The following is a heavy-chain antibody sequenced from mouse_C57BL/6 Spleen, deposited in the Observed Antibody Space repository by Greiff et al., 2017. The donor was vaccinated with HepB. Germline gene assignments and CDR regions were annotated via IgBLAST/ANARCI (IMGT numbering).Heavy chain of an antibody. V-gene: IGHV3-6*01. CDR2: ISYDGSN. J-gene: IGHJ4*01. CDR1: GYSITSGYY. D-gene: IGHD2-4*01. CDR3: ARYDYDDGGYYAMDY. Sequence: DVKLVESGPGLVKPSQSLSLTCSVTGYSITSGYYWNWIRQFPGNKLEWMGYISYDGSNNYNPSLKNRISITRDTSKNQFFLKLNSVTTEDTATYYCARYDYDDGGYYAMDYWGQGTSVTVSS.